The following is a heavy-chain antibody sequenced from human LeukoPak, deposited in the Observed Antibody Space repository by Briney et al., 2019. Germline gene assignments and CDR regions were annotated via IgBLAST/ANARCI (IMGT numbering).Heavy chain of an antibody. CDR1: GFTFSGYA. CDR2: ISGSGGST. V-gene: IGHV3-23*01. CDR3: AKDGGSGYYYFDY. J-gene: IGHJ4*02. D-gene: IGHD3-22*01. Sequence: DPGGSLRLSCAASGFTFSGYAMSWVRQAPGKGLEWVSAISGSGGSTYYADSVKGRFTISRDNSKNTLYLQMNSLRAEDTAVYYCAKDGGSGYYYFDYWGQGTLVTVSS.